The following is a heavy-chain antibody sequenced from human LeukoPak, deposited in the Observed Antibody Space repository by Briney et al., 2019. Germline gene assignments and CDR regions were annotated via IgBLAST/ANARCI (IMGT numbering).Heavy chain of an antibody. CDR1: GCTFTSYD. J-gene: IGHJ6*03. Sequence: GASVKVSCEASGCTFTSYDTNWVRQATGQGLEWMGWMNPNSGNTGYAQKFQGRVTMTRNTSISTAYMELSRLRSEDTAGYYCARGSEHYDSSGYYYVYYYYYYYMDVWGKGTTVTVSS. D-gene: IGHD3-22*01. CDR2: MNPNSGNT. V-gene: IGHV1-8*01. CDR3: ARGSEHYDSSGYYYVYYYYYYYMDV.